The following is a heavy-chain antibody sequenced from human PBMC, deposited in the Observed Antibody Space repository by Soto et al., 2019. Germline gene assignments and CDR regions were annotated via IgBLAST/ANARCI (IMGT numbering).Heavy chain of an antibody. CDR2: IYPGDSDT. V-gene: IGHV5-51*01. CDR3: ARPGQWLATPPDY. CDR1: GYSFTSYW. J-gene: IGHJ4*02. D-gene: IGHD6-19*01. Sequence: ESLKISVKGSGYSFTSYWIGWVRQIPGKGLEWMGIIYPGDSDTRYSPSFQGQVTISADKSISTAYLQWSSLKASDTAMYYCARPGQWLATPPDYWGQGTLVSVSS.